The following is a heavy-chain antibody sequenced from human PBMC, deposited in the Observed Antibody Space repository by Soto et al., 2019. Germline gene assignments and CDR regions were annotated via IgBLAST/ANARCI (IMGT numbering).Heavy chain of an antibody. D-gene: IGHD2-8*02. V-gene: IGHV4-59*08. J-gene: IGHJ3*02. CDR2: IYYSGST. CDR3: ARKEGVLAFDI. Sequence: PSETLSLTCTVSGGSISSYYWSWIRQPPGKGLEWIGYIYYSGSTNYNPSLKSRVTISVDTSKNQFSLKLSSVTAADTAVYYCARKEGVLAFDIWGQGTMVTVSS. CDR1: GGSISSYY.